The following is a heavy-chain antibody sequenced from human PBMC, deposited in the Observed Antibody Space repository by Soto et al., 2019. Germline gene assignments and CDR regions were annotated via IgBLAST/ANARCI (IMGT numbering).Heavy chain of an antibody. CDR1: GYTFTSYY. Sequence: ASVKVSCKASGYTFTSYYMHWVRQAPGQGLEWMGIINPSGGSTSYAQKFQGRVTMTRDTSTSTVYMELSSLRSEDTAVYYCARDRQKRWLQLDYYYYGMDVWGQGTTVTVSS. V-gene: IGHV1-46*01. CDR2: INPSGGST. D-gene: IGHD5-12*01. J-gene: IGHJ6*02. CDR3: ARDRQKRWLQLDYYYYGMDV.